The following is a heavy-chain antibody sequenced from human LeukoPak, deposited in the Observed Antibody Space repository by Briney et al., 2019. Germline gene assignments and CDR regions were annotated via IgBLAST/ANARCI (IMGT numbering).Heavy chain of an antibody. CDR3: ARHDYGGFGV. CDR1: GFTFSDFY. CDR2: ISSSGNTI. J-gene: IGHJ6*04. D-gene: IGHD4/OR15-4a*01. V-gene: IGHV3-11*04. Sequence: GGSLRLSCAASGFTFSDFYMHWIRQAPGKGLEWLAYISSSGNTIYYADFVKGRPTISRDNAKNSLFLQMNSLRAEDTAVYYCARHDYGGFGVWGKGTSVAVFS.